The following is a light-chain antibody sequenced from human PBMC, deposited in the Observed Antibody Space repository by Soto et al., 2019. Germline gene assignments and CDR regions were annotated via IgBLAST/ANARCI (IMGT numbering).Light chain of an antibody. V-gene: IGLV6-57*04. Sequence: NFMLTQPHSVSESPGKTVSIPCTRSSGSIASDYVQWYQQRPGSAPINVIFEDSQRPSGVPDRFSGSIDTSSNSAYLTISRLTTEDEADLYCQSVDGKNVVFGGGTKVTVL. J-gene: IGLJ2*01. CDR2: EDS. CDR1: SGSIASDY. CDR3: QSVDGKNVV.